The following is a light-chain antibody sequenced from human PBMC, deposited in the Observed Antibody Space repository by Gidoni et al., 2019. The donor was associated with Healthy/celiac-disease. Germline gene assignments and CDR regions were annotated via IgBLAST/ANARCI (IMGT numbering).Light chain of an antibody. CDR2: KAS. CDR3: QQYNSYSALT. Sequence: DIQMTQSPSTLSASVGDRVTITGRASQSISSWLAWYQQKPGKAPKLLIYKASSLESGVPSRFSGSGSGTEFTLTISSLQPDDFATYYCQQYNSYSALTFGGGTKVEIK. V-gene: IGKV1-5*03. J-gene: IGKJ4*01. CDR1: QSISSW.